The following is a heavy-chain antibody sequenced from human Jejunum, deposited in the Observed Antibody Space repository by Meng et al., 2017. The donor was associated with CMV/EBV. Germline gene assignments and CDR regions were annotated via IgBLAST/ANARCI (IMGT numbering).Heavy chain of an antibody. D-gene: IGHD3-3*01. CDR2: ISASTSAI. CDR1: GFTFSSYE. J-gene: IGHJ4*02. V-gene: IGHV3-48*03. Sequence: SGFTFSSYEMNWVRQIPGKGLVWISYISASTSAIYYAASVKGRFTISRDNVKNSLYLLMESLRADDTAIYYCVRGGSSGTLKYFDYWGQGALVTVSS. CDR3: VRGGSSGTLKYFDY.